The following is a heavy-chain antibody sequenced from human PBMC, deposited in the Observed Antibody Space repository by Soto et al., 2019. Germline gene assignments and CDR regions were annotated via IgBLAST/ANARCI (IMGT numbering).Heavy chain of an antibody. CDR1: GFTFSGSD. CDR2: IKSKASNYAT. Sequence: GALRLSCAGSGFTFSGSDIHWVRQASGKGLEWVGRIKSKASNYATSYGASVKGRFTVSRDDSENTAYLQMNSLQNEDTAVYYCTRQVVAANYYYYGMDVWGQGTTVTVSS. CDR3: TRQVVAANYYYYGMDV. D-gene: IGHD2-15*01. J-gene: IGHJ6*02. V-gene: IGHV3-73*01.